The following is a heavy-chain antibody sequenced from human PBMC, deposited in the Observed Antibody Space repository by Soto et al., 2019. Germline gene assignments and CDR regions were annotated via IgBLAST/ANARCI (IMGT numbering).Heavy chain of an antibody. CDR3: AKEREIAALYYFHY. V-gene: IGHV3-9*01. J-gene: IGHJ4*02. Sequence: GQSLRLSCVASGFTLGDYAMHWVRQAPGKGLEWVSGISWNSGSIGYADSVKGRFTISRDNAKNSLYLQMNSLRAEDTALYYCAKEREIAALYYFHYWCQRP. D-gene: IGHD2-15*01. CDR2: ISWNSGSI. CDR1: GFTLGDYA.